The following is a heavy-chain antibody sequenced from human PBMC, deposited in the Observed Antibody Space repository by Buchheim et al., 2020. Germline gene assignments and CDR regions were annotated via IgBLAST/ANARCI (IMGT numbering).Heavy chain of an antibody. CDR2: ISWDGGST. V-gene: IGHV3-43*01. Sequence: EVQLVESGGVVVQPGGSLRLSCAASGFTFDDYTMHWVRQAPGKGLEWVSLISWDGGSTYYADSVKGRFTISRENSKNSLSMQMNSLRTEDTALYYCAKGGYGDYPYNEFDYWGQGTL. CDR1: GFTFDDYT. CDR3: AKGGYGDYPYNEFDY. D-gene: IGHD4-17*01. J-gene: IGHJ4*02.